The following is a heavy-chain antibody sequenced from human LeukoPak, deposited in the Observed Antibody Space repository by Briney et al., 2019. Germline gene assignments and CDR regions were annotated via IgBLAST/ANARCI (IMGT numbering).Heavy chain of an antibody. Sequence: GGSLRLSCAASGFTFSSYGMHWVRQAPGKGLEWVAVIWCDGSNKYYADSVKGRFTISRDNSKSTLYLQMNSLRAEDTAVYYCVKEKSGSYRPNFDYWGQGTLVTVSS. J-gene: IGHJ4*02. CDR2: IWCDGSNK. CDR1: GFTFSSYG. D-gene: IGHD1-26*01. CDR3: VKEKSGSYRPNFDY. V-gene: IGHV3-33*06.